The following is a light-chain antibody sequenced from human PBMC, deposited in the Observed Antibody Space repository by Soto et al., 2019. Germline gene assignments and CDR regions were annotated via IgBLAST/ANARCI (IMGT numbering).Light chain of an antibody. J-gene: IGLJ1*01. CDR1: SSDVGDYNY. CDR2: AVS. CDR3: SSYRSSTTHAYIV. Sequence: QSALTQPASVSGSPGQSITISCTGTSSDVGDYNYVSWYQQHPGKAPKLMIYAVSNRPSGVSNRFSGSKSDNTASLTISGLQAEDEADYYCSSYRSSTTHAYIVFGTGTKLTVL. V-gene: IGLV2-14*01.